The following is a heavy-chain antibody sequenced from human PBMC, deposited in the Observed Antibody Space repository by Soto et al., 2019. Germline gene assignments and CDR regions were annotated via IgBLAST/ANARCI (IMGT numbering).Heavy chain of an antibody. CDR2: IYYSGST. J-gene: IGHJ4*02. V-gene: IGHV4-31*03. Sequence: SETLSLTCTVSGGSISSGGYYWSWIRQHPGKGLEWIGYIYYSGSTYYNPSLKSRVTISVDTSKNQFSLKLSSVTAADTAVYYCARGGIVATSALNWGQGTLVTVSS. D-gene: IGHD5-12*01. CDR1: GGSISSGGYY. CDR3: ARGGIVATSALN.